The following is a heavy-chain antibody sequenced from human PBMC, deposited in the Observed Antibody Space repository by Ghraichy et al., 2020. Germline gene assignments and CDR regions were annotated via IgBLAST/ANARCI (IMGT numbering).Heavy chain of an antibody. CDR3: AKERDTSGYYSFRGDYYGVDV. Sequence: LSLTCAASGFTFSRYGMHWVRQAPGKGLEWVAVISYDGNSKYSPDYRFTISRDNSKNTLYLQMNSLRAEDTAVYYCAKERDTSGYYSFRGDYYGVDVWGQGTTVTVSS. CDR1: GFTFSRYG. J-gene: IGHJ6*02. CDR2: ISYDGNSK. D-gene: IGHD3-22*01. V-gene: IGHV3-30*18.